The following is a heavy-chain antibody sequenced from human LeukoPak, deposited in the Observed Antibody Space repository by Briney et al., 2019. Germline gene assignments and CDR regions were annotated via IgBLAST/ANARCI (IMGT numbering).Heavy chain of an antibody. D-gene: IGHD5-18*01. V-gene: IGHV4-4*07. CDR3: ARETAMAGNWEYYFDY. Sequence: PSETLSLTCTVSGGSISSYYWSWIRQPAGKGLEWIGRIYTSGSTNYNPSLKSRVTMSVDTSKNQFSLKLSSVTAADTAVYYCARETAMAGNWEYYFDYWGQGTLVTVSS. CDR1: GGSISSYY. J-gene: IGHJ4*02. CDR2: IYTSGST.